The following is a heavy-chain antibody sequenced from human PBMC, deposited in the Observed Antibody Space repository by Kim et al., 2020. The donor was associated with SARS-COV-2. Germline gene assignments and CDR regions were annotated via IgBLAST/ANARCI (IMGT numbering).Heavy chain of an antibody. CDR1: GYTFTAYY. CDR2: INPNSVAA. CDR3: AREGGSGTRAFDF. V-gene: IGHV1-2*06. D-gene: IGHD1-1*01. Sequence: ASVKVSCKASGYTFTAYYIHWVRQAPGQGLEWVGRINPNSVAANYAQNFQGRVTMTRDRSIGTVYLELGSLKSGDTAMYFCAREGGSGTRAFDFWGQGT. J-gene: IGHJ3*01.